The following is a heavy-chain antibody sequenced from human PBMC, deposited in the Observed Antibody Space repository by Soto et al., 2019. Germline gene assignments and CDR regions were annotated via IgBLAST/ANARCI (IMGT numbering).Heavy chain of an antibody. D-gene: IGHD2-21*02. Sequence: EVRLVESEGGLVQPGGSLSLSCAASGFTFSYYWMHWVRQAPGQGLLWVSRIHSDGSSTTYADSVKGRFTISRDNAKNTVSLQMNSRRVEDTGVYFCAGGDRGVFALWGQGTMVPVSS. CDR1: GFTFSYYW. J-gene: IGHJ3*01. CDR3: AGGDRGVFAL. V-gene: IGHV3-74*01. CDR2: IHSDGSST.